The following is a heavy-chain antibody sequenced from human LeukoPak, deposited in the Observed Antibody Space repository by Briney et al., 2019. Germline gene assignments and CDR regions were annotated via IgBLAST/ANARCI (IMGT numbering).Heavy chain of an antibody. D-gene: IGHD3-22*01. CDR1: GYTFTNYG. CDR3: AIDRTYYYDSSGQDALDI. V-gene: IGHV1-18*01. CDR2: TSAYNGNT. J-gene: IGHJ3*02. Sequence: GASVKVSCKASGYTFTNYGVSWLRQAPGQGLEWMGWTSAYNGNTNYVQKLQGRVTMTTDTSTSTAYMELRSLRSDDTAVYYCAIDRTYYYDSSGQDALDIWGQGTRVTVSS.